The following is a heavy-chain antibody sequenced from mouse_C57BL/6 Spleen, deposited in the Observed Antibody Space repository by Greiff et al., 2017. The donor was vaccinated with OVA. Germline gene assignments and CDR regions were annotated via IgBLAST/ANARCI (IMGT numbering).Heavy chain of an antibody. CDR3: ARFLVYYAMDY. CDR1: GYTFTSYW. D-gene: IGHD1-1*02. CDR2: IDPSDSYT. Sequence: QVQLKQPGAELVRPGTSVKLSCKASGYTFTSYWMHWVKQRPGQGLEWIGVIDPSDSYTNYTQKFKGQATLTVDTSSSTAYMQLSSLTSEDSAVCYCARFLVYYAMDYWGQGTSVTVSS. V-gene: IGHV1-59*01. J-gene: IGHJ4*01.